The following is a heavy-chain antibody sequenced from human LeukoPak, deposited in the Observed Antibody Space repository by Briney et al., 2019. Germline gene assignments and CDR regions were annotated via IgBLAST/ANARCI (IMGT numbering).Heavy chain of an antibody. CDR3: ARDMSSSGWYDHGGMDV. Sequence: GGSLRLSCAASGFTFSSYSMNWVRQAPGKGLEWVSYISSSSSTIYYAGSVKGRFTISRDNAKNSLYLQMNSLRAEDTAVYYCARDMSSSGWYDHGGMDVWGQGTTVTVSS. D-gene: IGHD6-19*01. CDR2: ISSSSSTI. CDR1: GFTFSSYS. V-gene: IGHV3-48*01. J-gene: IGHJ6*02.